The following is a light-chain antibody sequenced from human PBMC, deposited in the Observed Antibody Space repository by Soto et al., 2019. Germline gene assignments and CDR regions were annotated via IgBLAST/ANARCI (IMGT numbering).Light chain of an antibody. CDR3: QQGYGTPFT. CDR2: SAS. V-gene: IGKV1-39*01. J-gene: IGKJ5*01. CDR1: RSISIF. Sequence: DIQMTPSPFSLSASVGDRVTITCRASRSISIFLNWYQQKPGGAPKLLIYSASTLQTGVPSRFTGSGSGTDFTLSISSLQPEDTATYYCQQGYGTPFTFGQGTRLEIQ.